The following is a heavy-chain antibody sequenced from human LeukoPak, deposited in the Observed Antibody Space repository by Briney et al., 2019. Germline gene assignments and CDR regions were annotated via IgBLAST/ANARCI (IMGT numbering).Heavy chain of an antibody. V-gene: IGHV1-69*04. CDR3: ARDASIAVAGTPFRYFDY. CDR1: GGTFSSYT. D-gene: IGHD6-19*01. Sequence: ASVKVSCKASGGTFSSYTISWVRQAPGQGLEWMGRIIPILGIANYAQKFQGRDTITADKSTSTAYMELSSLRSEDTAVYYCARDASIAVAGTPFRYFDYWGQGTLVTVSS. CDR2: IIPILGIA. J-gene: IGHJ4*02.